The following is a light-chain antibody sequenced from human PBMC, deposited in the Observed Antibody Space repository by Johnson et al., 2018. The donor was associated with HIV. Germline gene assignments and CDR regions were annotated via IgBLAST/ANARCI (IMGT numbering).Light chain of an antibody. CDR1: SSDMGNYA. V-gene: IGLV1-51*02. J-gene: IGLJ1*01. Sequence: QSVLTQPPSVSAAPGQKVTISCSGSSSDMGNYAVSWYQQLPGTAPKLLIYENNKRPLGIPDRFSGSKSGTSATLGITGLQTGDEADYYCGTWDSSLSAGGYVFGTGTKVTVL. CDR3: GTWDSSLSAGGYV. CDR2: ENN.